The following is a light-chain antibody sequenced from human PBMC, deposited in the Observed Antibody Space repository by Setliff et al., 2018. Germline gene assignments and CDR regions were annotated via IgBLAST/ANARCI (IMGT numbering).Light chain of an antibody. CDR1: SSNIGAGYE. J-gene: IGLJ1*01. CDR3: QSYDSSLRYV. CDR2: NNN. Sequence: QSVLTQPPSVSGAPGQRVTISCSGNSSNIGAGYEVHWYQQLPGTAPKLLIHNNNVRSFGVSDRFSASKSGTSASLAISGLQADDEADYYCQSYDSSLRYVFGSGTKVTVL. V-gene: IGLV1-40*01.